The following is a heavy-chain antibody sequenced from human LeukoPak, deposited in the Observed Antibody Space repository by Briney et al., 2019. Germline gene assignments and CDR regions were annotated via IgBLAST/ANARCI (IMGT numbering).Heavy chain of an antibody. D-gene: IGHD1-26*01. CDR2: MKHDGTKK. CDR3: ARIVGADEGADY. CDR1: GFTFSSYW. V-gene: IGHV3-7*01. Sequence: GGSLRLSCAASGFTFSSYWMTWVRQAPGKGLEWVANMKHDGTKKNYEDSVKGRFTISRDNAKNSLYLQMNSLRAEDTALYYCARIVGADEGADYWGQGTLVTVSS. J-gene: IGHJ4*02.